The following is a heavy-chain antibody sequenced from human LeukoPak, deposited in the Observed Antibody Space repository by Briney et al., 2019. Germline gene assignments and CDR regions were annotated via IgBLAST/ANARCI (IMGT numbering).Heavy chain of an antibody. D-gene: IGHD5-12*01. J-gene: IGHJ4*02. V-gene: IGHV4-61*01. Sequence: PSETLSLTCTVSGGSVNSGSHYWCWIRQPPGKGLEWIGYIYYSGSTNYNPSLKSQATMSLDTSKNQFSLNLNSVTAADTAVYYCARDPGYSGIDYWGQGTLVTVSS. CDR3: ARDPGYSGIDY. CDR2: IYYSGST. CDR1: GGSVNSGSHY.